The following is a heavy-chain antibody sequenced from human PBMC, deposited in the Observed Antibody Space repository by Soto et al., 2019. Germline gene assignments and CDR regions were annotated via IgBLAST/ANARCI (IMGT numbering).Heavy chain of an antibody. J-gene: IGHJ4*02. CDR3: VSPAPYCSGGSCYLEQFDY. Sequence: SVKVSCKASGGTFSSYAISWVRQAPGQGLEWMGGIIPIFGTANYAQKFQGRVTITADKSTSTAYMELSSLRSEDTAVYYCVSPAPYCSGGSCYLEQFDYWGQGTLVTVSS. D-gene: IGHD2-15*01. CDR2: IIPIFGTA. CDR1: GGTFSSYA. V-gene: IGHV1-69*06.